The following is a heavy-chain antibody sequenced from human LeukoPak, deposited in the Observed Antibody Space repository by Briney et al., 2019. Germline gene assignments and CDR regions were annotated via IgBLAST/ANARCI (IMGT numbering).Heavy chain of an antibody. CDR2: ISWNSGSI. Sequence: GGSLRLSCAASGFTFDDYAVHWVRQAPGNGLEWVSGISWNSGSIGYADSVKGRFTISRDNAKNSLYLQMNSLRAEDTALYYCAKDITAYSSSWYNYWGQGTLVTVSS. D-gene: IGHD6-13*01. CDR1: GFTFDDYA. J-gene: IGHJ4*02. CDR3: AKDITAYSSSWYNY. V-gene: IGHV3-9*01.